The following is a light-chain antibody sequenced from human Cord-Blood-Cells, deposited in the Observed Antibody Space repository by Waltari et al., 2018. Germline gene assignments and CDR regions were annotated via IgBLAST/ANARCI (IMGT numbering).Light chain of an antibody. Sequence: DIQMTQSPSSLSASVGDRVTITCQASQDISNYLNWYQQKPGKAPKLLIYDASNLETGVPSMFSGSGSGTDFTFTISSLQPEDIATYYCQQYDNLPRSAFGQGTRLEIK. CDR2: DAS. J-gene: IGKJ5*01. CDR3: QQYDNLPRSA. V-gene: IGKV1-33*01. CDR1: QDISNY.